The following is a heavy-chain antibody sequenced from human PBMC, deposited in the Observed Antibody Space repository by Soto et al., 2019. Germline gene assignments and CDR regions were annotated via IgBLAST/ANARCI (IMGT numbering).Heavy chain of an antibody. D-gene: IGHD3-3*01. J-gene: IGHJ6*02. CDR1: GFTFSSYN. CDR2: ISSSSSYI. CDR3: ARSARDYYGMDV. V-gene: IGHV3-21*01. Sequence: GSLRLSCAASGFTFSSYNMNWVRQAPGKGLECVSSISSSSSYIYYADSVKGRFTISRDNAKNSLYLQMNSLRAEDTAVYYCARSARDYYGMDVWGQGTTVTVSS.